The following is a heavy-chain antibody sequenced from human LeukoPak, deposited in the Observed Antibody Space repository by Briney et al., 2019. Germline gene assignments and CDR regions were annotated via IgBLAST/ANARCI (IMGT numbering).Heavy chain of an antibody. J-gene: IGHJ3*02. Sequence: GASVKVSCKASGYTFTSYDINWVRQATGQGLEWMGWMNPNSGGTNYAQKFQGRVTMTRDTSISTAYMELSRLRSDDTAVCYCAEYYYDSSGNSGVAFDIWGQGTMVTVSS. CDR3: AEYYYDSSGNSGVAFDI. CDR2: MNPNSGGT. CDR1: GYTFTSYD. D-gene: IGHD3-22*01. V-gene: IGHV1-2*02.